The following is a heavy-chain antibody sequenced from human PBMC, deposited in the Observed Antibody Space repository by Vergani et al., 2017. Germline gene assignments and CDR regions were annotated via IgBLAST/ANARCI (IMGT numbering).Heavy chain of an antibody. CDR3: ARDRGAVAVGT. J-gene: IGHJ4*02. Sequence: QVQLQESGPGLVKPSETLSLTCTVSGGSISSYYWSWIRQPPGKGLEWIRYIYYSGSTYYNPSLKSRVTISVDTSKNQFSLKLSAVTAADTAVYYCARDRGAVAVGTWGQGTLVTVSS. V-gene: IGHV4-59*12. CDR2: IYYSGST. D-gene: IGHD6-19*01. CDR1: GGSISSYY.